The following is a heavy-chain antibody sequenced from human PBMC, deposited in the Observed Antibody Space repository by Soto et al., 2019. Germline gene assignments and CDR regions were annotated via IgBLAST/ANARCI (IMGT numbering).Heavy chain of an antibody. Sequence: GASVKLSCKASGGTFSSYTISWVRHAPGQGLEWMGRIIPILGIANYAQKFQGRVTITADKSTSTAYMELSSLRSEDTAVYYCARVETGRYYYYMDVWGKGTTGTVSS. CDR2: IIPILGIA. V-gene: IGHV1-69*02. CDR1: GGTFSSYT. J-gene: IGHJ6*03. CDR3: ARVETGRYYYYMDV.